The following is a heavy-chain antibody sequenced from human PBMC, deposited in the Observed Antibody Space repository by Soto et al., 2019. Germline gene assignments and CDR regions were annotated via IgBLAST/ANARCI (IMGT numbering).Heavy chain of an antibody. CDR2: INHSGST. V-gene: IGHV4-34*01. J-gene: IGHJ5*02. CDR1: GGSFSGYY. CDR3: ARVIAARTRWFDP. D-gene: IGHD2-15*01. Sequence: SETLSLTCAVYGGSFSGYYWSWIRQPPGKGLEWIGEINHSGSTNYNPSLKSRVTISVDTSKNQFSLKLSSVTAADTAVYYCARVIAARTRWFDPWGQGTLVTVS.